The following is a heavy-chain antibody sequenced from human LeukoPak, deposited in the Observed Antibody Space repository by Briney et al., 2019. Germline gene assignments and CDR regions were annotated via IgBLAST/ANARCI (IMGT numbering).Heavy chain of an antibody. D-gene: IGHD2/OR15-2a*01. CDR3: ARDVRGPTDYYYYYMDV. V-gene: IGHV1-69*05. CDR1: GGTFSSYA. J-gene: IGHJ6*03. Sequence: SVKVSCKASGGTFSSYAISWVRQAPGQGLEWMGGIIPIFGTANYAQKFQGRVTMTTDTSTSTAYMELRSLRSDDTAVYYCARDVRGPTDYYYYYMDVWGKGTTVTVSS. CDR2: IIPIFGTA.